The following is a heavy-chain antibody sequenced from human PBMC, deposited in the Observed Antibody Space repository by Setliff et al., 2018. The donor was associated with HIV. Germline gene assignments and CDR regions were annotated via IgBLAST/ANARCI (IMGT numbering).Heavy chain of an antibody. D-gene: IGHD1-26*01. V-gene: IGHV3-21*01. J-gene: IGHJ6*02. CDR3: ARDTAELLGLYYYYGMDV. CDR1: GFILSDYY. CDR2: ISSSSYI. Sequence: PGGSLRLSCATSGFILSDYYMDWVRQAPGKGLEWVSSISSSSYIYYADSVKGRFTISRDNAKNSLYLQMNSLRAEDTAVYYCARDTAELLGLYYYYGMDVWGQGTTVTVSS.